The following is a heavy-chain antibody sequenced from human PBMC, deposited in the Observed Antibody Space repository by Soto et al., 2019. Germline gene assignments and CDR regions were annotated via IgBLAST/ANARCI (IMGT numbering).Heavy chain of an antibody. CDR2: INPNSGGT. V-gene: IGHV1-2*04. D-gene: IGHD2-2*03. J-gene: IGHJ6*03. Sequence: ASVKASCKASGYTFTGYYMHWVRQAPGQGLEWMGWINPNSGGTNYAQKFQGWVTMTRDTSISTAYMELSRLRSDDTAVYYCARDGYCSSTSCYAAGGYYYYYYMDVWGKGTTVTVSS. CDR3: ARDGYCSSTSCYAAGGYYYYYYMDV. CDR1: GYTFTGYY.